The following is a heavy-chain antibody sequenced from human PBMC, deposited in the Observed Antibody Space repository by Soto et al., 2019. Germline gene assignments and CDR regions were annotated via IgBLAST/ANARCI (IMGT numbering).Heavy chain of an antibody. V-gene: IGHV3-7*01. D-gene: IGHD4-4*01. J-gene: IGHJ4*02. Sequence: PGGSLRLSCAASGFTFSSYWMSWVRQAPGKGLEWVANIKQDGSEKYYVDSVKGRFTISRDNAKNSLYLQMNSLRAEDTAVYYCARDHPGSNYFVGNDYWGQGTLVTVSS. CDR2: IKQDGSEK. CDR3: ARDHPGSNYFVGNDY. CDR1: GFTFSSYW.